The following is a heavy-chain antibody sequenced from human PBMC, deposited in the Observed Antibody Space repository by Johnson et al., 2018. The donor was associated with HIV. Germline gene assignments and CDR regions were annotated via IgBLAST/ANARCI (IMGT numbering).Heavy chain of an antibody. J-gene: IGHJ3*02. CDR3: ARVGATAAFDI. D-gene: IGHD1-26*01. CDR2: IRSKAYGGTT. CDR1: GFSFGDYG. V-gene: IGHV3-49*04. Sequence: VQLVESGGGLVQPWRSLRLSCTASGFSFGDYGMSWVRQAPGKGLEWVGFIRSKAYGGTTEYAASVKGRLTISRDDSKSIAYLQMNSLKTEDTAVYYCARVGATAAFDIWGQGTMVTVSS.